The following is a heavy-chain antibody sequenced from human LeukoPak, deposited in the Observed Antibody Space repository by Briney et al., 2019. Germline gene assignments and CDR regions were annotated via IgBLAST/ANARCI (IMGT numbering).Heavy chain of an antibody. V-gene: IGHV3-74*01. CDR3: ARDLAYCGGDCYSDDAFDI. Sequence: PGGSLRLSCAASGFTFSSYWMHWVRQAPGKGLVWVSRINSDGSSTSYADSVKGRFTISRDNAKNTLYLQMNSLRAEDTAVYYCARDLAYCGGDCYSDDAFDIWGQGTMVTVSS. CDR2: INSDGSST. CDR1: GFTFSSYW. D-gene: IGHD2-21*01. J-gene: IGHJ3*02.